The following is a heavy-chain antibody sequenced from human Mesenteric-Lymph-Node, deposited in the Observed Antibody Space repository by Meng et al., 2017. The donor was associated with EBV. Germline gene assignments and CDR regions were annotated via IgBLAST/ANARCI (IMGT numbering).Heavy chain of an antibody. V-gene: IGHV4-34*02. CDR2: INHSGST. CDR1: GGSFGGYY. CDR3: AKTGSSGWSDLDY. D-gene: IGHD6-19*01. J-gene: IGHJ4*02. Sequence: QGPLQQWGAGLLKPSATLSLTCGVTGGSFGGYYWTWIRQPPGKGLEWIGEINHSGSTNYNPSLKSRVTISLDTSKNQISLKLTSVTAADTAVYYCAKTGSSGWSDLDYWGRGILVTVSS.